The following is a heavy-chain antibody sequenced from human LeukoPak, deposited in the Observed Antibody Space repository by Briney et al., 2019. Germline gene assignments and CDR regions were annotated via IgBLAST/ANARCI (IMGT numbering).Heavy chain of an antibody. CDR3: ARASSEPVISGYMDV. D-gene: IGHD1-14*01. Sequence: SETLSLTCAIYGGSLSGYYWSWIRQPPGKGLVWIGEINQSGSTRYNPSLKSRVTILVDTSKNQFSLNLKSVTAADTAVYYCARASSEPVISGYMDVWGRGTTVTVSS. CDR2: INQSGST. V-gene: IGHV4-34*01. CDR1: GGSLSGYY. J-gene: IGHJ6*03.